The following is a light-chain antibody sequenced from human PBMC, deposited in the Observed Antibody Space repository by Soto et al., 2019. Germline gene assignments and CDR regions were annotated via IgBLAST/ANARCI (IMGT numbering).Light chain of an antibody. CDR3: QQTSSFPLT. Sequence: DIQMTQSPSSVSASVGDRVTITCRASQAVSSRLVWYQQKPGKAPKLLIFAASYLQSGVPSRFSGCGSGTYFTLTISNLQPEDFATYYCQQTSSFPLTFGGGTKVEIE. CDR1: QAVSSR. V-gene: IGKV1D-12*01. J-gene: IGKJ4*01. CDR2: AAS.